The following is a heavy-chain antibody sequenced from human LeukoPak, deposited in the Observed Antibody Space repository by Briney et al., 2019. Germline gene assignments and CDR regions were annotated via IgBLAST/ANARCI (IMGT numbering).Heavy chain of an antibody. CDR3: ARGPLLWFGESPNSYFDY. V-gene: IGHV1-2*02. Sequence: ASLKVSCKASGYTFTGYYMHWVRQAPGQGLEWMGWINPNSGGTNYAQKFQGRVTMTRDTSISTAYMELSRLRSDDTAVYYCARGPLLWFGESPNSYFDYWGQGTLVTVSS. CDR2: INPNSGGT. J-gene: IGHJ4*02. D-gene: IGHD3-10*01. CDR1: GYTFTGYY.